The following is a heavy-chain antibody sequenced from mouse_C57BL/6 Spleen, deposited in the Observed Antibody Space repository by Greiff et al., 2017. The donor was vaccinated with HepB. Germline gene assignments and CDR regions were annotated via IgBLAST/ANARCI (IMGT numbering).Heavy chain of an antibody. CDR3: TYYDYEGAMDY. CDR2: IDPENGDT. V-gene: IGHV14-4*01. CDR1: GFNIKDDY. Sequence: VQLQQSGAELVRPGASVKLSCTASGFNIKDDYMHWVKQRPEQGLEWIGWIDPENGDTEYASKFQGKATITADTSSNTAYLQLSSLTSEDTAVYYCTYYDYEGAMDYWGQGTSVTVSS. J-gene: IGHJ4*01. D-gene: IGHD2-4*01.